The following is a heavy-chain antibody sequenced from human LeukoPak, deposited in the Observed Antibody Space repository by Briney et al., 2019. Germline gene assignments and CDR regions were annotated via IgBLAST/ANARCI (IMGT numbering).Heavy chain of an antibody. Sequence: SVKVSCKASGGTFSSYAISWVRQAPGQGLEWMGRIIPIFGTANYAQKFQGRVTMTRDTSTSTVYMELSSLRSEDTAVYYCARSLVVPAAVPSCFDYWGQGTLVTVSS. CDR1: GGTFSSYA. J-gene: IGHJ4*02. V-gene: IGHV1-69*05. D-gene: IGHD2-2*01. CDR2: IIPIFGTA. CDR3: ARSLVVPAAVPSCFDY.